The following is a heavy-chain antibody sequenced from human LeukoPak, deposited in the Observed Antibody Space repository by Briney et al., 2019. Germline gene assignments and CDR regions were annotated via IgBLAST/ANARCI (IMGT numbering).Heavy chain of an antibody. J-gene: IGHJ4*02. CDR2: INSDGSST. D-gene: IGHD5-18*01. Sequence: GASLRLSCAASGFTFSSYWMHWVRQAPGKGLVWVSRINSDGSSTSYADSVKGRFTISRDNAKNTLYLQMNSLRAEDTAVYYCATLGYSYGEDYFDYWGQGTLVTVSS. CDR1: GFTFSSYW. CDR3: ATLGYSYGEDYFDY. V-gene: IGHV3-74*01.